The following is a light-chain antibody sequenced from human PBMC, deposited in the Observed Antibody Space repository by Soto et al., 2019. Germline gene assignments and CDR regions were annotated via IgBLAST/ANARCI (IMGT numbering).Light chain of an antibody. CDR2: GAS. Sequence: EIVLTQSPGTLSLPPGERATLSCRASQSVGSTYLAWYQHKLGQAPRLLIYGASSKASGIPDRFSGSGSGTDFTLTITKLEPEDFAVYYCQQYGSSPRSFGQGTKVDIK. V-gene: IGKV3-20*01. J-gene: IGKJ1*01. CDR1: QSVGSTY. CDR3: QQYGSSPRS.